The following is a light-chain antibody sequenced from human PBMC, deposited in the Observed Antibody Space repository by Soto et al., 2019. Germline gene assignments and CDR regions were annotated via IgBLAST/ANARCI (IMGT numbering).Light chain of an antibody. V-gene: IGKV3-11*01. CDR2: LTS. CDR1: QAVNTR. Sequence: EIVLTQSPATLSSLPGDRVTLSFVASQAVNTRLAWYQHKPCQAPRLLIYLTSNRAAGIPARFSGSGSGTDFTLTISDVEPEDFAVYYCHQRQSWPRTFGQGTKVDI. CDR3: HQRQSWPRT. J-gene: IGKJ1*01.